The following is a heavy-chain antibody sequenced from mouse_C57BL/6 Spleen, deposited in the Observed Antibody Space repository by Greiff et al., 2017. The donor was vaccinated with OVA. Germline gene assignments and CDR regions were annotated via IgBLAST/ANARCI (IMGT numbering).Heavy chain of an antibody. CDR2: IDPETGGT. V-gene: IGHV1-15*01. CDR3: TGSSPFAY. CDR1: GYTFTDYE. D-gene: IGHD1-1*01. J-gene: IGHJ3*01. Sequence: QVQLQQSGAELVRPGASVTLSCKASGYTFTDYEMHWVKQTPVHGLEWIGAIDPETGGTAYNQKFKGKAILTADKPSSTAYMELRSLTSEDSAVYYCTGSSPFAYWGQGTLVTVSA.